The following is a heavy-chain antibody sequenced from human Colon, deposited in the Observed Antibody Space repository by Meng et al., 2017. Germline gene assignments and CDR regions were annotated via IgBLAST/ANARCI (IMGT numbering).Heavy chain of an antibody. Sequence: GGSLRLSCAASGFTFSGYWMLWVRQAPGKGLVWVSRINVDGTITDYADSVMGRFTISRDNTKNTVYLQMNSLRAEDTAVYYCARDHWGSGYYWGQGTLVTVSS. CDR2: INVDGTIT. CDR3: ARDHWGSGYY. CDR1: GFTFSGYW. V-gene: IGHV3-74*01. D-gene: IGHD7-27*01. J-gene: IGHJ4*02.